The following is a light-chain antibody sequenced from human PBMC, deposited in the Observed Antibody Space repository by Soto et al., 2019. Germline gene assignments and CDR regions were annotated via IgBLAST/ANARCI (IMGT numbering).Light chain of an antibody. Sequence: QSVLTQSPSASASLGASVKLXCTLSSGHSSYAIAWHQQQPEKGPRFLMKLNSDGSHNKGDGIPDRFSGSSSGAERHLTISSLQSEDEADYYCQTWGTGILVFGGGTKLTVL. CDR2: LNSDGSH. CDR1: SGHSSYA. CDR3: QTWGTGILV. J-gene: IGLJ2*01. V-gene: IGLV4-69*01.